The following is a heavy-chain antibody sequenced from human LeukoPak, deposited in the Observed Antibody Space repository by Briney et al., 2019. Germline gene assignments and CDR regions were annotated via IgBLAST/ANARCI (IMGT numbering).Heavy chain of an antibody. Sequence: RTGGSLRLSCAASGFTFSSYGMSWVRQAPGKGLVWVSRIKSDGSSTNYADSVKGRFTISRDNAKSTLYLQMNSLRAEDTAVYYCARVSGYSGLSDDYWGQGTLVTVSS. D-gene: IGHD5-12*01. CDR3: ARVSGYSGLSDDY. V-gene: IGHV3-74*01. CDR1: GFTFSSYG. CDR2: IKSDGSST. J-gene: IGHJ4*02.